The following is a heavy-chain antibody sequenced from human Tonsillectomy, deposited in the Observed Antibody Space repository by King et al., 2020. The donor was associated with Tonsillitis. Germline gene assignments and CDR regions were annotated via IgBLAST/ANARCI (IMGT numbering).Heavy chain of an antibody. V-gene: IGHV1-69*01. CDR2: IIPLFATA. Sequence: VQLVQSGAEVKKPGSSVKVSCKASGGTFSNYAINWVRQAPGQGLEWMGAIIPLFATAHYARTFQGRVTLTADESTSTAYMELTSLRSEDSAVFYCASGEEAGYFEYWGQGTLVTVSS. J-gene: IGHJ4*02. CDR1: GGTFSNYA. D-gene: IGHD3-10*01. CDR3: ASGEEAGYFEY.